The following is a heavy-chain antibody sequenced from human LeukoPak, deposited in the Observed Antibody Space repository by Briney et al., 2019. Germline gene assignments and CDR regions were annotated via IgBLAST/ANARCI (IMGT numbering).Heavy chain of an antibody. J-gene: IGHJ4*02. V-gene: IGHV1-46*01. CDR1: GYTFTNYY. Sequence: ASVKVPCKASGYTFTNYYMHWVRQAPGQGRDWMGLINPTGTGTNYAQKFRGRVTMTRDTSTTTVYMELSSLTPEDTAVYYCAREEYGGYFDYWGQGTLVTVSS. CDR2: INPTGTGT. CDR3: AREEYGGYFDY. D-gene: IGHD2-21*01.